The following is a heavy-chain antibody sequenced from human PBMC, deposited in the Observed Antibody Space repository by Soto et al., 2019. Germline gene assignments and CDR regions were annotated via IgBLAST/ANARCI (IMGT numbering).Heavy chain of an antibody. V-gene: IGHV4-30-2*01. CDR3: ARELGRAFDI. CDR2: IYHSGST. CDR1: GGSISSGGYS. J-gene: IGHJ3*02. Sequence: PSDPLSLTFSVSGGSISSGGYSWSWIRQPPGKGLEWIGYIYHSGSTYYNPSLKSRVTISVDRSKNQFSLKLSSVTAADTAVYYCARELGRAFDIWGQGTMVTVSS.